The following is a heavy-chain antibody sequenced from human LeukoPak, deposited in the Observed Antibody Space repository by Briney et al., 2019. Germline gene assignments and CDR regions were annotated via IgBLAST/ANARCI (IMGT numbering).Heavy chain of an antibody. Sequence: SETLSLTCTVSGGSISSYYWSWIRQPPGKGLEWIGYIYYSGSTNYNPSLKSRVTISVDTSKNQFPLKLSSVTAADTAVYYCASGGDYGILTGYYPTFDYWGQGTLVTVSS. CDR1: GGSISSYY. D-gene: IGHD3-9*01. CDR2: IYYSGST. J-gene: IGHJ4*02. V-gene: IGHV4-59*01. CDR3: ASGGDYGILTGYYPTFDY.